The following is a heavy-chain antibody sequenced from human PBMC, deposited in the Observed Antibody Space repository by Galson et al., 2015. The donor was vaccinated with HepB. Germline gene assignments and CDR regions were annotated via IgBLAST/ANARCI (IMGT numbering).Heavy chain of an antibody. V-gene: IGHV3-48*04. J-gene: IGHJ4*02. Sequence: SLRLSCAASGFTFNGYSMNWVRQAPGKGLKWLSYISSGITSIYYADSVKGRFTISRDNAKNSLYLQMHSLRAEDTAVYYCARGGRGSGTYYNEFRYWGRGTLVTVSS. CDR2: ISSGITSI. D-gene: IGHD3-10*01. CDR1: GFTFNGYS. CDR3: ARGGRGSGTYYNEFRY.